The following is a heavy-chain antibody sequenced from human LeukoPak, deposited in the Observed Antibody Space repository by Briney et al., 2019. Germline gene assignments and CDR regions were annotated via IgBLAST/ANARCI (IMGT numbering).Heavy chain of an antibody. Sequence: PGGSLRLSCVASGFTFTNAWMSWVRQAPGKGLEWVGRTKTKTDGGERDYAAPVKGGFTISRGDSKNTVFLQMNSLETEDTAVYYCVAGTGFTDFDYWGQGALVTVSP. CDR3: VAGTGFTDFDY. D-gene: IGHD2-15*01. CDR1: GFTFTNAW. V-gene: IGHV3-15*01. J-gene: IGHJ4*02. CDR2: TKTKTDGGER.